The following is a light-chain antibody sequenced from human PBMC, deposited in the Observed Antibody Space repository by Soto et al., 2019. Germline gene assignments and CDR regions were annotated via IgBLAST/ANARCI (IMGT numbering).Light chain of an antibody. CDR3: LVYYGGFWV. CDR1: TGAVTSGYY. J-gene: IGLJ3*02. CDR2: SAS. Sequence: QAVVTQEPSLTVSAGGTVTLTCASSTGAVTSGYYPNWFQQKPGQAPRALIYSASXXHSXXXARFSGSLLGGKAALTLSGXXXXDEAEYYCLVYYGGFWVFGGGTKLTVL. V-gene: IGLV7-43*01.